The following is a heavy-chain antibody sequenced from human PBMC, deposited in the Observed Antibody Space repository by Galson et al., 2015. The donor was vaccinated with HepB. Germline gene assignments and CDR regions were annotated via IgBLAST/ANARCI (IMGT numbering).Heavy chain of an antibody. D-gene: IGHD2-2*01. Sequence: SLRLSCAASGFTFSSFSMNWVRQAPGKGLEWVSSISPSGSYISYADSVKGRFTISRDNAKNSLSMQMDSLRAEDTAVYYCARDDGYCSGTSCPNWFDSWGQGTLVTVSS. CDR3: ARDDGYCSGTSCPNWFDS. CDR2: ISPSGSYI. J-gene: IGHJ5*01. V-gene: IGHV3-21*01. CDR1: GFTFSSFS.